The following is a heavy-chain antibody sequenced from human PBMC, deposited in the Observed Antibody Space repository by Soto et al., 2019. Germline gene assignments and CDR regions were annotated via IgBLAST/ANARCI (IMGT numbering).Heavy chain of an antibody. CDR1: GFTFSSYG. CDR2: ISYDGSNK. CDR3: VKDGSSGWPYYYGLDV. D-gene: IGHD6-19*01. Sequence: GGSLRLSCAASGFTFSSYGMHWVRQAPGKGLEWVAVISYDGSNKYYADSVKGLFTISRDNSKNTLYLQMSSLRAEDTAVYYCVKDGSSGWPYYYGLDVWGQGTTVTVSS. J-gene: IGHJ6*02. V-gene: IGHV3-30*18.